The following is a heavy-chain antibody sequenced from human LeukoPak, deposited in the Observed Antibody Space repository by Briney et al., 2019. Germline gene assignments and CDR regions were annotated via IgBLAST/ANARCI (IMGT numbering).Heavy chain of an antibody. J-gene: IGHJ4*02. CDR1: GGSISSGSYY. V-gene: IGHV4-61*02. Sequence: PSETLSLTCTVSGGSISSGSYYWSWIRPPAGQGLEWIGRIYTSGSTNYNPSLKSRVTISVDTSKNQFSLKLSSVTAADTAVYYCARLGTSADVYFDYWGQGTLVTVSS. D-gene: IGHD7-27*01. CDR3: ARLGTSADVYFDY. CDR2: IYTSGST.